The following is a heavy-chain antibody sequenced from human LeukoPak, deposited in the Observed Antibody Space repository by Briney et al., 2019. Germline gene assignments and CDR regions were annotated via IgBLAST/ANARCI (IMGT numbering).Heavy chain of an antibody. Sequence: GGSLRLSCAASGFTFSSYSMNWVRQAPGKGLEWVSYISSSSSTIYYADSVKGRFTISRDNAKNSLYLQMNSLRAEDTAVYYCGSGPNYYGSGSYDYWGQGTLVTVSS. V-gene: IGHV3-48*04. J-gene: IGHJ4*02. CDR2: ISSSSSTI. CDR1: GFTFSSYS. CDR3: GSGPNYYGSGSYDY. D-gene: IGHD3-10*01.